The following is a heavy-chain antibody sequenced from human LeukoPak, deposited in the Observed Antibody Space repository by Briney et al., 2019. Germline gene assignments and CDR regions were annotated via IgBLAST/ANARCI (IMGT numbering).Heavy chain of an antibody. D-gene: IGHD6-6*01. CDR2: ISDSGGDT. J-gene: IGHJ4*02. CDR1: GFTFTNYA. V-gene: IGHV3-23*01. CDR3: AKRMEYSSSSGGYFDY. Sequence: PGGSLRLSCAASGFTFTNYAMSWVRQAPGKGLEWVSAISDSGGDTYYADSVKGRFTISRDNSKNTLYLQMKGLRAEDTAIYYCAKRMEYSSSSGGYFDYWGQGTLVTVSS.